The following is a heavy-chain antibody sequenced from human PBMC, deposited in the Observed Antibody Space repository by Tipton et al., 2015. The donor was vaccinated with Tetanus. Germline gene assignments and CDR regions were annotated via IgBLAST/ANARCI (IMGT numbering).Heavy chain of an antibody. CDR2: ISHTGRP. V-gene: IGHV4-61*08. Sequence: TLSLTCTVSGASVNSGGYSWAWIRQPPGKGLAWMGHISHTGRPRYNPSLKRRLPMSVHTSRTQFSLKRESVTAADTAVYYCARLTWRPDRSMLTVPRYFDKWGQGILVAVSA. J-gene: IGHJ4*02. CDR1: GASVNSGGYS. CDR3: ARLTWRPDRSMLTVPRYFDK. D-gene: IGHD2-8*01.